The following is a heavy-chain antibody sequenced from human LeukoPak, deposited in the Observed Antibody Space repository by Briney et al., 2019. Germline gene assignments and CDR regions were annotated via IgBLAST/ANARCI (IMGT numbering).Heavy chain of an antibody. CDR1: GGSISSYY. CDR3: ARDYPYYYDSSGYYRVDAFDI. J-gene: IGHJ3*02. D-gene: IGHD3-22*01. CDR2: IYYSGST. V-gene: IGHV4-59*01. Sequence: PSETLSLTCTVSGGSISSYYWSWIRQPPGKGLEWIGYIYYSGSTNYNPSLKSRVTISVDTSKNQFSLKLSSVTAADTAVYYCARDYPYYYDSSGYYRVDAFDIWGQGTMVTVSS.